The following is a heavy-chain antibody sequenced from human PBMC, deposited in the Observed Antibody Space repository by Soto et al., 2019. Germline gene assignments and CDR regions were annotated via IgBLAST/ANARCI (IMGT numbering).Heavy chain of an antibody. J-gene: IGHJ3*01. V-gene: IGHV4-59*08. CDR1: GGSISGYY. D-gene: IGHD3-9*01. CDR3: ASLNFDILTGYYAFDL. CDR2: ISYSGST. Sequence: SETLSLTCTVSGGSISGYYWSWIGQSPEKGLEYIGYISYSGSTNYNPSLKSRVTTSLDTSKNQFSLKLSSVTAADTAIYYCASLNFDILTGYYAFDLWGQGTMVTVSS.